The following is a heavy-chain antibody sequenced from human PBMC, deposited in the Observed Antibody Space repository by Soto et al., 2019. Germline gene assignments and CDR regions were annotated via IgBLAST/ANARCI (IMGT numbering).Heavy chain of an antibody. Sequence: QVQLQESGPGLVHPSQTLSLTCTVFGASISSNDYDWSWIRQPPGKGLEWIGHINYSGSTYYTPSLMRRLTMSMDTSKNQFSLRLTSVTAADTAFYYCVTLRGYNHGLRRDGFDPWGQGIVVTVSS. D-gene: IGHD5-18*01. V-gene: IGHV4-30-4*01. CDR1: GASISSNDYD. J-gene: IGHJ5*02. CDR3: VTLRGYNHGLRRDGFDP. CDR2: INYSGST.